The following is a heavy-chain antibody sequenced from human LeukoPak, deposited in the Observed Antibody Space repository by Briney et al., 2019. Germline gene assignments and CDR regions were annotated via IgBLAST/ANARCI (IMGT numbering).Heavy chain of an antibody. CDR2: IKQDGSEK. Sequence: GGSLRLSCAASGFTFSSHWMSWVRQAPGKGLEWVANIKQDGSEKYYVDSVKGRFTISRDNPKNSLYLQMNSLRAEDTAVYYCARNLVYSNPPWGIDYWGQGTLVTVSS. CDR1: GFTFSSHW. CDR3: ARNLVYSNPPWGIDY. V-gene: IGHV3-7*01. J-gene: IGHJ4*02. D-gene: IGHD6-6*01.